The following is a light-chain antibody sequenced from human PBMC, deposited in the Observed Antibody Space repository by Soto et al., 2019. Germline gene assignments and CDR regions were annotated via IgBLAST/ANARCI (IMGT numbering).Light chain of an antibody. J-gene: IGLJ2*01. Sequence: QSALTQPASVSGSPGQSITISCTGTNSDIGDYNYVSWYQHHPVKAPKLLIFEVNNRPSGISNRFSGSKSGSTASLTISGLQAEDEADYYCSSYSSISTLIFGRGTKLTVL. CDR1: NSDIGDYNY. CDR3: SSYSSISTLI. V-gene: IGLV2-14*01. CDR2: EVN.